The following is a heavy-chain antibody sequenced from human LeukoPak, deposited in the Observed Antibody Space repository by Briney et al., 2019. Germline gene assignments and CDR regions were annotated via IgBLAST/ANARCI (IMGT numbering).Heavy chain of an antibody. CDR3: ARPSVGANDAFDI. Sequence: ASVKVSCKASGYTFTSYAMNWVRQAPGQGLEWMGWINTNTGNPTHAQDFAGRFVFSLDTSVSMAYLQISNLKPEDTAVYYCARPSVGANDAFDIWGQGTMVTVSS. CDR2: INTNTGNP. CDR1: GYTFTSYA. D-gene: IGHD1-26*01. V-gene: IGHV7-4-1*04. J-gene: IGHJ3*02.